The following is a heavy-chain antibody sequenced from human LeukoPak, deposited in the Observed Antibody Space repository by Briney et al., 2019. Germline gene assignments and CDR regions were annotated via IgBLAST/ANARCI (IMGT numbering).Heavy chain of an antibody. CDR3: ARDDRTVVPGTFDN. D-gene: IGHD6-13*01. CDR2: IYRDGTT. J-gene: IGHJ4*02. V-gene: IGHV3-53*01. CDR1: GFTVSSSF. Sequence: PGGSLRLSCAASGFTVSSSFMSWARQAPGTGLQWVSVIYRDGTTYYADSVRGRFTISRDNSKNTLYLQMNSLRVEDTAVYYCARDDRTVVPGTFDNWGQGTLVTVSS.